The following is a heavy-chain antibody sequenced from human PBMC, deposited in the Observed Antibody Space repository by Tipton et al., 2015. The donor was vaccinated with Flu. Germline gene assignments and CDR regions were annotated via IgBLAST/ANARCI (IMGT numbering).Heavy chain of an antibody. CDR1: GYTFTSYG. D-gene: IGHD3-9*01. CDR3: ARDNIGGYFDSDAFDI. CDR2: IRAYNGNT. Sequence: QLVQSGAEVKKPGASVKVSCKASGYTFTSYGISWVRQAPGQGLEWMGWIRAYNGNTNYAQKLQGRVTMTTDTSTSTAYMELRSLRSDDPAVYYCARDNIGGYFDSDAFDIWGQGTMVTVSS. J-gene: IGHJ3*02. V-gene: IGHV1-18*01.